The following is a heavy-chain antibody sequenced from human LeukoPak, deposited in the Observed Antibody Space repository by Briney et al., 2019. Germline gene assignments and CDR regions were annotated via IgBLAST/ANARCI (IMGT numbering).Heavy chain of an antibody. CDR3: AKAPVTTCRGAYCYPFDY. Sequence: PGGSLRLSCAASGFTFSSYGISWVRQAPGKGLEWVSAISGSGGGTYYADSVKGRFTISRDSSKNTLFLQMNRLRPEDAAVYYCAKAPVTTCRGAYCYPFDYWGQGTLVTVSS. D-gene: IGHD2-21*01. CDR1: GFTFSSYG. CDR2: ISGSGGGT. V-gene: IGHV3-23*01. J-gene: IGHJ4*02.